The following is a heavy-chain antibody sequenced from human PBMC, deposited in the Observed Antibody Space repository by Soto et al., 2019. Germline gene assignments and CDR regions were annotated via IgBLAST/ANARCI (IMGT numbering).Heavy chain of an antibody. CDR1: GGTFSSYA. J-gene: IGHJ6*02. V-gene: IGHV1-69*12. Sequence: QVQLVQSGAEVKKPGSSVKVSCKASGGTFSSYAISWVRQAPGQGLEWMGGIIPIFGTANYAQKFQGRVTITADESTSTAYMELSSLRSEDTAVYYWARDHDSGLGGVIVTYGMDVWGQGTKVTVSS. CDR3: ARDHDSGLGGVIVTYGMDV. CDR2: IIPIFGTA. D-gene: IGHD3-16*02.